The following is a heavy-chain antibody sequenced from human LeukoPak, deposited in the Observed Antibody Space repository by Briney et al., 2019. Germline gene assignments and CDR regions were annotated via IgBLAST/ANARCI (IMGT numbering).Heavy chain of an antibody. V-gene: IGHV4-61*01. CDR3: ARGRYYDSLTGSERGAFDV. J-gene: IGHJ3*01. CDR2: TYYTGST. CDR1: GGSVSVGNTY. Sequence: PSETLSLTCTVSGGSVSVGNTYWSWIRQPPVEGLEWIGYTYYTGSTSYNPSLKSRVSISVDTSNNQFSLKLESVTAADAALYFCARGRYYDSLTGSERGAFDVWGKGTMVTVSS. D-gene: IGHD3-9*01.